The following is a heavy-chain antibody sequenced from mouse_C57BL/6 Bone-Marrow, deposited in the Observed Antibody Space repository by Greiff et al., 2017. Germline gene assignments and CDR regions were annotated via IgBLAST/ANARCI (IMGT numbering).Heavy chain of an antibody. Sequence: QVQLQQPGAELVRPGASVKLSCKASGYTFTSYCIRWVKQRTGQGLEWIGEIYPRSGNTNYNEKFKGKATLTADKSSSTAYMELSSLTSEDSAVYYCARAFSYGTAIDYWGQGTLVTVSA. J-gene: IGHJ3*01. D-gene: IGHD2-12*01. CDR2: IYPRSGNT. CDR3: ARAFSYGTAIDY. CDR1: GYTFTSYC. V-gene: IGHV1-81*01.